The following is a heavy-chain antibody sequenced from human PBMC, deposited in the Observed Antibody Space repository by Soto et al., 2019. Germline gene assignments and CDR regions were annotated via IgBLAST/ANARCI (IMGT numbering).Heavy chain of an antibody. CDR3: ARAGWYRFDY. CDR2: INSDGTTI. D-gene: IGHD6-19*01. CDR1: GFTFSNYW. J-gene: IGHJ4*02. Sequence: EVQLVESGGGLVQPGGSLRLSCAASGFTFSNYWAHWVRQVPGKGLMWVSRINSDGTTINYADSVEGRFTISRDNAKSTLFLQMNSLRVEDTAVYYCARAGWYRFDYWGQGTLVTVSS. V-gene: IGHV3-74*01.